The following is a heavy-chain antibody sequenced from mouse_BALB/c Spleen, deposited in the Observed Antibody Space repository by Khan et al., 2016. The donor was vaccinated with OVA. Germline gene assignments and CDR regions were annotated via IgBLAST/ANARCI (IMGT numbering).Heavy chain of an antibody. V-gene: IGHV1-77*01. CDR3: ARRNCVGDTVAY. Sequence: QVQLQQSGAELARPGASVKLSCKASGYTFTDYYINWVKLRTGQGLEWIGEISPGSGDTYYNERFKGKATLTADKSSSTAYMQLSSLTSEASAVYVCARRNCVGDTVAYWGQGTLVTVSA. J-gene: IGHJ3*01. CDR2: ISPGSGDT. CDR1: GYTFTDYY.